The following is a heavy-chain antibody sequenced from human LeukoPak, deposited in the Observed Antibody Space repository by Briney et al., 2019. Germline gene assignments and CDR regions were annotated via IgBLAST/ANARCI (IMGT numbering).Heavy chain of an antibody. V-gene: IGHV3-48*01. D-gene: IGHD5-24*01. CDR3: ARGRLGDGYNFGY. J-gene: IGHJ4*02. Sequence: WGSLRLSCAASGFTFSSYSMNWVRQAPGKGLEWVSYISSSSSSIYYADSVKGRFTISRDNAKNSLYLQMNSLRADDTAVYYCARGRLGDGYNFGYWGQGTLVTVSS. CDR1: GFTFSSYS. CDR2: ISSSSSSI.